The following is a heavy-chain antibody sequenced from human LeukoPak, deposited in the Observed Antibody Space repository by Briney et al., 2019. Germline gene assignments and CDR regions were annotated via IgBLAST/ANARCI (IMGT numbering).Heavy chain of an antibody. V-gene: IGHV4-59*08. CDR1: GGSISSYY. CDR2: IYYSGST. J-gene: IGHJ5*02. Sequence: SETLSLTCTVSGGSISSYYWSWIRQPPGKGLEWIGYIYYSGSTNYNPSLKSRVTISVDTSKNQFSPKLNSVTAADTAVYYCARREYDITGRINWFEPWGQGTLVTVSS. CDR3: ARREYDITGRINWFEP. D-gene: IGHD3-9*01.